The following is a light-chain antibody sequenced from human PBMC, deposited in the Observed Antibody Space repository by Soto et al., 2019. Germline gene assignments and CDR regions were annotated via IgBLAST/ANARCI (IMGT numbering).Light chain of an antibody. Sequence: EIVMTQSPATLSVSPGERATLSCRASQSVSSNLAWYQQKPGQAPRRLIYGASTRATGIPARFSGSGSETDFTLTISSLQSEDFPLDYCQQDNNWPYTFGQGTMLQIK. CDR2: GAS. J-gene: IGKJ2*01. CDR3: QQDNNWPYT. CDR1: QSVSSN. V-gene: IGKV3-15*01.